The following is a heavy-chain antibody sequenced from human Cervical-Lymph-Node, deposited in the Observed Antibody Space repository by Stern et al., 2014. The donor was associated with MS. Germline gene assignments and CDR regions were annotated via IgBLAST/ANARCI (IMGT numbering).Heavy chain of an antibody. CDR2: INPRGCST. D-gene: IGHD2-2*01. J-gene: IGHJ5*02. V-gene: IGHV1-46*01. CDR1: GYTFTSYY. Sequence: QVQLVQSGAEVKKPGASVKVSCKASGYTFTSYYMHWVRQAPGQGLEWMGIINPRGCSTSYAQKFQGRVTMTRDTSTSTVYMELSSLRSEDTAVYYCARGGGGYCSSTSCPLQWFDPWGQGTLVTVSS. CDR3: ARGGGGYCSSTSCPLQWFDP.